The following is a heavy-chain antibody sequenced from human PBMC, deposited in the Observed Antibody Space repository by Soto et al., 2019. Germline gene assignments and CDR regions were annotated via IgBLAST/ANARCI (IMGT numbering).Heavy chain of an antibody. J-gene: IGHJ4*02. Sequence: SETLSLTCTVSGGSISSGDYSWSWVRQPPGKGLEWIGYIYYSGSTNYNPSLKSRVTISVDTSKNQFSLKLSSVTAADTAVYYCAREDRITIFGVVIPYFDYWGQGTLVTVSS. CDR2: IYYSGST. CDR3: AREDRITIFGVVIPYFDY. V-gene: IGHV4-61*08. CDR1: GGSISSGDYS. D-gene: IGHD3-3*01.